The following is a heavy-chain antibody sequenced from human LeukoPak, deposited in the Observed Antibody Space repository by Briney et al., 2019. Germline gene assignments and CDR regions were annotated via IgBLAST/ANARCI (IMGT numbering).Heavy chain of an antibody. CDR2: IYHSGST. CDR3: ARLTPILHCSSTSCHSQRGFPKYYFDY. J-gene: IGHJ4*02. Sequence: SETLSLTCTVSGYSISSGYYWGWLRQPPGKGLEWIGSIYHSGSTYYNPSLKSQVTISVDTSKNQFSLKLTSVTAADTAVYYCARLTPILHCSSTSCHSQRGFPKYYFDYWGQGTLVTVSS. D-gene: IGHD2-2*01. V-gene: IGHV4-38-2*02. CDR1: GYSISSGYY.